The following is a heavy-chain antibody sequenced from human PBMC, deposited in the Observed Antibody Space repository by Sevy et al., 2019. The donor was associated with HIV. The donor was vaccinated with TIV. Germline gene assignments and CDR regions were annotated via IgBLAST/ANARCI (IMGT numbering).Heavy chain of an antibody. CDR3: AGENAWGRGYS. V-gene: IGHV4-59*08. CDR2: INYNGHI. D-gene: IGHD1-26*01. CDR1: GGSITSLY. J-gene: IGHJ4*02. Sequence: SETLSLTCTVSGGSITSLYWNWIRQPPGKGLEWIANINYNGHINYNPSLKSRVTLSLDTSKNQFSLRLISVTAADTAMYYCAGENAWGRGYSWGQGTLVTVSS.